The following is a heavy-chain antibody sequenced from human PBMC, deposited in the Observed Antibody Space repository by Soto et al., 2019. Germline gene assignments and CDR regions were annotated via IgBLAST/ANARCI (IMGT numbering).Heavy chain of an antibody. Sequence: PGGSLRLSCAASGFTFDDYAMHWVRQAPGKGLEWVSGISWNSGSIGYADSVKGRFTISRDNAKNSLYLQMNSLRAEDTALYYCAKDGQFGVVNYYFDYWGRGTLVTVSS. D-gene: IGHD3-3*01. CDR3: AKDGQFGVVNYYFDY. CDR1: GFTFDDYA. J-gene: IGHJ4*02. V-gene: IGHV3-9*01. CDR2: ISWNSGSI.